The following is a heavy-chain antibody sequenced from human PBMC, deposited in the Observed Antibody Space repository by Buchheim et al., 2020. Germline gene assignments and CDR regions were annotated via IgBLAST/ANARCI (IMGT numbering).Heavy chain of an antibody. V-gene: IGHV3-21*01. CDR2: ISSSSSDI. D-gene: IGHD2-21*02. Sequence: EVQLVESGGGLVKPGGSLRLSCAASGFTFSSYSMNWVRQAPGKGLEWVSSISSSSSDIYYADSVKGRFTISRDNAKNSLYPQMNSLRAEDTAVYYCARAPWGVVVTATDLWFDYWGQGTL. J-gene: IGHJ4*02. CDR3: ARAPWGVVVTATDLWFDY. CDR1: GFTFSSYS.